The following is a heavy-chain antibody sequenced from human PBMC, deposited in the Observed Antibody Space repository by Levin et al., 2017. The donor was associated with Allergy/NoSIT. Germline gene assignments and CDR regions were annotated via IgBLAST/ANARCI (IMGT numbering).Heavy chain of an antibody. CDR2: ISNGGSTI. D-gene: IGHD4-17*01. CDR3: GRAYGSFDH. V-gene: IGHV3-11*01. J-gene: IGHJ4*02. CDR1: GFTFSDYY. Sequence: GGSLRLSCAASGFTFSDYYMNWLRQAPGKGLEWVSYISNGGSTIYYADSVKGRFTISRDNAKNSLYLQMNSLRAEDTAVYYCGRAYGSFDHWGQGSLVTVSS.